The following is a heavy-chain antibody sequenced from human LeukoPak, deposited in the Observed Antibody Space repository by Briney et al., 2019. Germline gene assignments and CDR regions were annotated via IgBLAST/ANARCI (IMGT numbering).Heavy chain of an antibody. V-gene: IGHV5-51*01. D-gene: IGHD2-2*01. Sequence: GESLKISCKGSGYSFTSYWIGWVRQMPGKGLEWMGIIYPGDSDTRYSPSFQGQVTISADKSISTAYLQWSSLKASDTAMYYCARQGVCSSTSCYFAFDIWGQGTMVTVSS. CDR1: GYSFTSYW. J-gene: IGHJ3*02. CDR3: ARQGVCSSTSCYFAFDI. CDR2: IYPGDSDT.